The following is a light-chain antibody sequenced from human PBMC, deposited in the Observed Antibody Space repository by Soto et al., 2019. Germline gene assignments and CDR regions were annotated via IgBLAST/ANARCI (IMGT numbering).Light chain of an antibody. Sequence: IHVSLSPATLSASIGDRVSITCRASQSISNRLAWYQQKPGKAPKVLIYDASSLESGVPSRFSGSGSATEFILTISSLQPDDFATYHCQHYGGVWTFGQGTKVDIK. CDR1: QSISNR. V-gene: IGKV1-5*01. J-gene: IGKJ1*01. CDR2: DAS. CDR3: QHYGGVWT.